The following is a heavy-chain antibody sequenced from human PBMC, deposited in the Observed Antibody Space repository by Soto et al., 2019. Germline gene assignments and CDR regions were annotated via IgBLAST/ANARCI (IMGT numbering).Heavy chain of an antibody. CDR3: ARAPSSSRRKINWFDP. J-gene: IGHJ5*02. D-gene: IGHD6-13*01. CDR2: MNPNSGNT. V-gene: IGHV1-8*01. CDR1: GYTFTSYD. Sequence: ASVKVSCKASGYTFTSYDINWVRQATGQGLEWMGWMNPNSGNTGYAQKFQGRVTMTRNTSISTAYMELSSLRSEDTAVYYCARAPSSSRRKINWFDPWGQGTLVTVSS.